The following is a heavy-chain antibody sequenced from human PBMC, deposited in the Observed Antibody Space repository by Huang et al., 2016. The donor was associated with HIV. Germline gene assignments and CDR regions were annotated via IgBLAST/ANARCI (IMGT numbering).Heavy chain of an antibody. CDR3: ARGRTRSSLYDSYYGLDV. Sequence: QVQLVQSGAEVKKPGSSVKVSCKASGGTFSTYAISWVRQAPGQGLEWMGGIIPSLGTANYAQKVQGTVTSTADEFTSTAYMELSSLRSEDTALYYCARGRTRSSLYDSYYGLDVWGQGTTVTVSS. D-gene: IGHD6-6*01. CDR1: GGTFSTYA. CDR2: IIPSLGTA. J-gene: IGHJ6*02. V-gene: IGHV1-69*01.